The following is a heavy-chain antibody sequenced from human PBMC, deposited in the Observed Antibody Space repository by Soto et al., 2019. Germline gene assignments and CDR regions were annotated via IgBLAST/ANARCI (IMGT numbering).Heavy chain of an antibody. D-gene: IGHD1-26*01. J-gene: IGHJ6*02. V-gene: IGHV4-30-2*01. CDR2: IYPSGMP. CDR3: ARDREPQGYYYYGMDV. Sequence: SETLSLTCTVSGGSISNAAYSWSWIRQPPGKGLEWIGYIYPSGMPFYNPSLRSRVTISVDTSKNQFSLKLSSVTAADTAVYYCARDREPQGYYYYGMDVWGQGTTVTVSS. CDR1: GGSISNAAYS.